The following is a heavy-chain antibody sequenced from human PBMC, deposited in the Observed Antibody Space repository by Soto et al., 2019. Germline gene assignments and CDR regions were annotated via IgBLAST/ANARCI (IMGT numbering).Heavy chain of an antibody. CDR2: ISAYSGNT. CDR1: GYTFTSYG. Sequence: GSVKVSCKASGYTFTSYGFSWVRQAPGQGLEGMGRISAYSGNTNYAQKLQDRLTMTSDTSTSTAHMELMSLRSDDTAAYYCGRVGGAVGHWFDPWGQGTLVTVSS. V-gene: IGHV1-18*01. D-gene: IGHD3-16*01. J-gene: IGHJ5*02. CDR3: GRVGGAVGHWFDP.